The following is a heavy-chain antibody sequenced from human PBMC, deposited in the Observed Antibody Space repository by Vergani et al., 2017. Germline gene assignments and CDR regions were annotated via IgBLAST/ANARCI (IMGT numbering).Heavy chain of an antibody. CDR1: GYTFTSYD. D-gene: IGHD3-3*01. CDR2: MNPNSGNT. J-gene: IGHJ6*04. Sequence: QVQLVQSGAEVKKPGASVKVSCKASGYTFTSYDINWVRQATGQGLEWMGWMNPNSGNTGYAQKFQGRVTMTRNTSISKAYMELSSLRSEDTAVYYCASGAMYYDFWSGYLDVWGKGTTVTVSS. V-gene: IGHV1-8*02. CDR3: ASGAMYYDFWSGYLDV.